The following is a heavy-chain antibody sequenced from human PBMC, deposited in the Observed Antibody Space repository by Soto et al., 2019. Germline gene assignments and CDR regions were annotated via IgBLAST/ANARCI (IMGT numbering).Heavy chain of an antibody. CDR2: IYYSGST. J-gene: IGHJ4*02. CDR3: ARDGAGSSSWYGIY. D-gene: IGHD6-13*01. V-gene: IGHV4-31*03. Sequence: QVQLQESGPGLVKPSQTLSLTCTVSGGSISSGGYYWSWIRQHPGKGLEWIGYIYYSGSTYYNPSLKSRVTISVDTSKNQFSRKLSSVTAADTAVYYCARDGAGSSSWYGIYWGQGTLVTVSS. CDR1: GGSISSGGYY.